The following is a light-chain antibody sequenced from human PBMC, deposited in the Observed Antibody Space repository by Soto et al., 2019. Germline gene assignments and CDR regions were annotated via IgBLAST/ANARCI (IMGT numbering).Light chain of an antibody. CDR3: QNYDGAPLT. CDR2: AAF. V-gene: IGKV1-27*01. Sequence: DMQMTQSPSSLSASVGDRVTITCRASRAIGNYLAWYQQKPGKVPKLLIYAAFTLQSGVPSRFSASTSGTDFTLTSSSLQPEDVATYYCQNYDGAPLTFGGGTKVELK. J-gene: IGKJ4*01. CDR1: RAIGNY.